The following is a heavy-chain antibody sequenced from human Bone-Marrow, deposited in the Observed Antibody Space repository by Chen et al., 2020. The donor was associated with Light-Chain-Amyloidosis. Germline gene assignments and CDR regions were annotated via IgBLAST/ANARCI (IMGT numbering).Heavy chain of an antibody. D-gene: IGHD3-16*01. J-gene: IGHJ3*02. Sequence: EVQLVESGGGLVQAGGSLRLSCAASGFTFSRYWMSWVRQAPGKGLEWVTNIKEDGSEKYYVDSVKGRFTISRDNAKNSVYLQMNSLKDEDTALYCCASYNGGAALNIWGQGTMVTVSS. CDR3: ASYNGGAALNI. CDR1: GFTFSRYW. V-gene: IGHV3-7*01. CDR2: IKEDGSEK.